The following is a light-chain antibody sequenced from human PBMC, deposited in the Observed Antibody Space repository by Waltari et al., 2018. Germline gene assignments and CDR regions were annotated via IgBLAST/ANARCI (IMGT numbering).Light chain of an antibody. J-gene: IGKJ4*01. V-gene: IGKV3-20*01. CDR3: QQYGSSPTT. CDR2: GAS. Sequence: ESVLTQSPGPLSLSPGERATPPCRASQSVISRYLAWYQQRPGQAPRLLIYGASTRATGIPDRFSGSGSGTDFTLTISRLEPEDSAVYYCQQYGSSPTTFGGGTKVEIK. CDR1: QSVISRY.